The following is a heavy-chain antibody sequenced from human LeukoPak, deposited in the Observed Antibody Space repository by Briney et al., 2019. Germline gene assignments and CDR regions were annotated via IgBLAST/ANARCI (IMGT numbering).Heavy chain of an antibody. V-gene: IGHV4-34*01. CDR1: GGSFSGYY. J-gene: IGHJ3*02. CDR2: INHSGST. CDR3: ARGHRYCSSTSCYTDAFDI. D-gene: IGHD2-2*01. Sequence: PSETLSLTCAVYGGSFSGYYWSWIRQPPGKGLEWIGEINHSGSTNYNPSLKSRVTISVDTSKNQFSLKLSSVTAADTAVYYCARGHRYCSSTSCYTDAFDIWGQGTMVTVSS.